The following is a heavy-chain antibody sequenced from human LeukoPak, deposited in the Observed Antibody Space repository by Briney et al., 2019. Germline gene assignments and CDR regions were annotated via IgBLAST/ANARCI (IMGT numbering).Heavy chain of an antibody. CDR1: GGSFSGYY. J-gene: IGHJ6*03. CDR2: INHSGST. Sequence: PSETLSLTCAVYGGSFSGYYWSWIRQPPGKGLEWIGEINHSGSTNYNPSLKSRVTISVDTSKNQFSLKLSSVTAADTAVYYCARTDFWSGYPYAGYNYMDVWGKGTTVTVSS. CDR3: ARTDFWSGYPYAGYNYMDV. V-gene: IGHV4-34*01. D-gene: IGHD3-3*01.